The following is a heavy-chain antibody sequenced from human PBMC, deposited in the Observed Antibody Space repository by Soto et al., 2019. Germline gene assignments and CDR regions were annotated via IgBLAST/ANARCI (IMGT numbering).Heavy chain of an antibody. V-gene: IGHV3-7*01. Sequence: EVQLVESGGGLVQSGGSLRLSCAASGFTFSDYWMSWVRQASGKGLEWVANIKKDGSAKDYVDSVKGRFTISRDNAKNSLYLQMNSLRVEDTAVYYCARDGGWGSHDYWGQGTLVTVSS. D-gene: IGHD3-16*01. CDR2: IKKDGSAK. CDR1: GFTFSDYW. J-gene: IGHJ4*02. CDR3: ARDGGWGSHDY.